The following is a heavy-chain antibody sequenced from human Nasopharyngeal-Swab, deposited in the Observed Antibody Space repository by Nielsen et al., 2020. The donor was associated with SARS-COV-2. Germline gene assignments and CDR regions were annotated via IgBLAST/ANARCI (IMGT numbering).Heavy chain of an antibody. CDR1: GYSFTSYW. CDR2: IDPSDSYT. J-gene: IGHJ3*02. Sequence: GESLKISCKGSGYSFTSYWISWVRQMPGKGLEWMGRIDPSDSYTNYSPSFQGHVTISADKSISTAYLQWSSLKASDTAMYYCARHRGPEQLTDAFDIWGQGTMVTVSS. V-gene: IGHV5-10-1*01. CDR3: ARHRGPEQLTDAFDI. D-gene: IGHD6-13*01.